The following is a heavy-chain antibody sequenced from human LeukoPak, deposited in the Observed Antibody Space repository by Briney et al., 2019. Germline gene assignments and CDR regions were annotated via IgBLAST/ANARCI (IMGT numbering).Heavy chain of an antibody. V-gene: IGHV1-18*01. CDR1: GYTFTSYG. Sequence: ASVKVSCKASGYTFTSYGISWVLQAPGQGPEWMGWISAYNGNTSYAQKLQGRVTMTTDTSTSTAYMELRSLRSDDTAVYYCARDPENYYDSSGYYSRGAFDIWGQGTMVTVSS. CDR3: ARDPENYYDSSGYYSRGAFDI. CDR2: ISAYNGNT. J-gene: IGHJ3*02. D-gene: IGHD3-22*01.